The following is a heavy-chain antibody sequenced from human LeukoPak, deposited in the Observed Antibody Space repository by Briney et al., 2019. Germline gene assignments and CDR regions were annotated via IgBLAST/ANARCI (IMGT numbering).Heavy chain of an antibody. D-gene: IGHD4-17*01. CDR3: ARQGYADFSSRPFDY. J-gene: IGHJ4*02. CDR1: RGSISSSGYY. V-gene: IGHV4-39*01. CDR2: IYYSGST. Sequence: SETLSLTCTLSRGSISSSGYYWGWIRQPPGKGLEWIGSIYYSGSTYYNPSLKSRVTISVDTSKNQFSLKLISVTAADTAMYFCARQGYADFSSRPFDYWGQGTLVTVSS.